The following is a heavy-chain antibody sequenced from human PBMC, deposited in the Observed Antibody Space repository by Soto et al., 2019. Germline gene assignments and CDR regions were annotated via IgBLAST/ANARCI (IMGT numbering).Heavy chain of an antibody. CDR3: GRDLRAPLVATAMPYYMDV. CDR1: GFTFGSYS. Sequence: EVQLVESGGGLVQPGGSLRLSCAASGFTFGSYSMNWVRQAPGKGLEWVSFILSSSGVIYYADSVKGRFTISRDNAKNSLYLQMNSLRAEETAVYYCGRDLRAPLVATAMPYYMDVWGKGTTVTVSS. D-gene: IGHD2-21*02. V-gene: IGHV3-48*01. J-gene: IGHJ6*03. CDR2: ILSSSGVI.